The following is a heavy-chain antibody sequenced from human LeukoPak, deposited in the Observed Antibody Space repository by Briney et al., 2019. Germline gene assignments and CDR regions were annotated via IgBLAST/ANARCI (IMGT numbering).Heavy chain of an antibody. V-gene: IGHV1-2*02. Sequence: ASVKVSCKASGYTFTGYYLHWVRQAPGQGLEWMGWINPSSGVTKFAQKFQGRVTVTRDTSISTAYMELRRLRSDDRAVYYCARGPPTRVVVITTGDFDYWGQGTLVTVSS. CDR2: INPSSGVT. CDR1: GYTFTGYY. J-gene: IGHJ4*02. D-gene: IGHD3-22*01. CDR3: ARGPPTRVVVITTGDFDY.